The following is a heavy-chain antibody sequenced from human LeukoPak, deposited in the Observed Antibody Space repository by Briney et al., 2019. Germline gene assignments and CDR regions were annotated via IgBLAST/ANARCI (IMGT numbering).Heavy chain of an antibody. V-gene: IGHV4-59*08. CDR1: GGSISSYY. CDR2: IYYSGST. CDR3: ARHGGSYSGYEPPDY. D-gene: IGHD5-12*01. J-gene: IGHJ4*02. Sequence: WETLSLTCTVSGGSISSYYWSRIRQPPGKGLEWIGYIYYSGSTNYNPSLKSRVTISVDTSKNQFSLKLSSVTAADTAVYYCARHGGSYSGYEPPDYWGQGTLVTVSS.